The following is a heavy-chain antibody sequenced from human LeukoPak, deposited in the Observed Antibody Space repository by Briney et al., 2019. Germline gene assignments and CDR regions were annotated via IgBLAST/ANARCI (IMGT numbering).Heavy chain of an antibody. CDR2: IYTSGST. D-gene: IGHD1-26*01. Sequence: PSETLSLTCTVSGASVSSTTYYWSWIRQPAGKGLEWIGHIYTSGSTNYNPSLKSRVTMSVDTSKNQFSLKVSSVTAADTAVYYCAREAEWGSGGYPDFDYWGQGTLVTVSS. CDR3: AREAEWGSGGYPDFDY. V-gene: IGHV4-61*09. CDR1: GASVSSTTYY. J-gene: IGHJ4*02.